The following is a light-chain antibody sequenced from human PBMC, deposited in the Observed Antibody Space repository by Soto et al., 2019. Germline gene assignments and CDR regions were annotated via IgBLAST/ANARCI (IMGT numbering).Light chain of an antibody. Sequence: EIVMTQSPDTLSVSPGDTATLSCRSSQNIHINLAWYQQKPGQAPTLLIYGVTARAPGVPARFSGSGYGTDFTRTIRSVQSGDFGVFYCQQYEGWPRTFGLGTKVEIQ. CDR1: QNIHIN. CDR3: QQYEGWPRT. V-gene: IGKV3-15*01. J-gene: IGKJ2*01. CDR2: GVT.